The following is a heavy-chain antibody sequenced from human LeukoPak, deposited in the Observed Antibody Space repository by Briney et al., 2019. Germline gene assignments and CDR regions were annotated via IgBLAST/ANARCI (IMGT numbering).Heavy chain of an antibody. CDR3: TRHRYSSSWYRGYFDY. CDR1: GFTFGDYA. J-gene: IGHJ4*02. Sequence: GGSLRLSCTASGFTFGDYAMSWFRQAPGKGRERVGLIRSKAYGGTTEYAASVKGRFNISRDDSESIAYLQMNSLKTEDTAVYYCTRHRYSSSWYRGYFDYWGQGTLVTVSS. D-gene: IGHD6-13*01. CDR2: IRSKAYGGTT. V-gene: IGHV3-49*03.